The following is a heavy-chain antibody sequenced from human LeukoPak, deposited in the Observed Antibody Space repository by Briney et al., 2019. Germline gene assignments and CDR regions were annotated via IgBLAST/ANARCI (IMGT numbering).Heavy chain of an antibody. D-gene: IGHD2-15*01. J-gene: IGHJ6*03. CDR3: ARHGYCSGGSCYSWGYYYYMDV. CDR2: IYTSGST. V-gene: IGHV4-61*02. Sequence: PSQTLSLTCTVSGGSISSGSYYWSWIRQPAGKGLEWIGRIYTSGSTNYNPSLKSRVTISVDTSKNQFSLKLSSVTAADTAVYYCARHGYCSGGSCYSWGYYYYMDVWGKGTTVTISS. CDR1: GGSISSGSYY.